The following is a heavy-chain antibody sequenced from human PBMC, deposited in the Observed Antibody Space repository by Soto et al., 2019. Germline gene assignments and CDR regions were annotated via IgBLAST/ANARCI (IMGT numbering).Heavy chain of an antibody. V-gene: IGHV4-34*01. J-gene: IGHJ4*02. Sequence: QVQLQQWGAGLLKPSETLSLTCAVYGGSFSGYYWSWIRQPPGKGLEWIGEINHSGSTNYNPSLKSRVTISVYTSKNQFSLKLSSVTAADTAVYYCARRISPYIVVVVAAYFDYWGQGTLVTVSS. CDR2: INHSGST. CDR3: ARRISPYIVVVVAAYFDY. CDR1: GGSFSGYY. D-gene: IGHD2-15*01.